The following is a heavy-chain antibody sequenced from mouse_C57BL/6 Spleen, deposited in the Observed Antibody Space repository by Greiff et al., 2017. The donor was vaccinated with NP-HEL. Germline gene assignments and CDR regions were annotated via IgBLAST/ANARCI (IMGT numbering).Heavy chain of an antibody. CDR2: IYPGDGDT. CDR1: GYAFSSYW. D-gene: IGHD2-4*01. Sequence: VQLQQSGAELVKPGASVKISCKASGYAFSSYWMNWVKQRPGKGLEWIGQIYPGDGDTNYNGKLKGQATLTADKAASTAYMQLSSLTSEDSAVYFCARSYDYDAMGYAMDYWGQGTSVTVSS. J-gene: IGHJ4*01. V-gene: IGHV1-80*01. CDR3: ARSYDYDAMGYAMDY.